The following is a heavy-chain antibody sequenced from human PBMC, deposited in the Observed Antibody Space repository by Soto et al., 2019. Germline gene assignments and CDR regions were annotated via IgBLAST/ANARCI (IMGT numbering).Heavy chain of an antibody. V-gene: IGHV4-31*03. CDR2: IYYSGST. J-gene: IGHJ6*02. D-gene: IGHD6-6*01. CDR1: NGSISSAGYY. CDR3: ARRSPFHLYGMDV. Sequence: QVQLQESGPGLVKPSQTLSLTCTVSNGSISSAGYYWIWIRQHPVKGLEWIGYIYYSGSTYYNPSLKSRITMSIDTSKNQFSLTLYSVTAADTAVYYCARRSPFHLYGMDVWGQGTPVTVSS.